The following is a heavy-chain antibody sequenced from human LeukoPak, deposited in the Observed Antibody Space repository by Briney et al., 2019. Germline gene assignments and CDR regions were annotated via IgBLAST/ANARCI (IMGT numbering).Heavy chain of an antibody. D-gene: IGHD3-22*01. Sequence: ASVKVSCKASGYTFTSYGISWVRQAPGQGLEWMGWISAYNGNTNYAQKPQGRVTMTTDTSTSTAYMELRSLRSDDTAVYYCARRDYYDSPFDYWGQGTLVTVSS. CDR3: ARRDYYDSPFDY. J-gene: IGHJ4*02. V-gene: IGHV1-18*01. CDR2: ISAYNGNT. CDR1: GYTFTSYG.